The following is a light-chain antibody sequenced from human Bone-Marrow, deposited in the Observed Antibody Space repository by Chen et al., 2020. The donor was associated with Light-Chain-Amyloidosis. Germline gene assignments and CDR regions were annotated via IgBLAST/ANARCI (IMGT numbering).Light chain of an antibody. CDR1: SGSIATNY. CDR2: EDD. V-gene: IGLV6-57*01. J-gene: IGLJ3*02. CDR3: QSYQGSSQGV. Sequence: NFMLTQPHSVSESPGKTVIISCTRSSGSIATNYGQWYQQRPGSSPTTVIYEDDQRPSGVPDRFSGSIDRSSNSASLTLSGLTTEDEADYYCQSYQGSSQGVFGGGTKLTVL.